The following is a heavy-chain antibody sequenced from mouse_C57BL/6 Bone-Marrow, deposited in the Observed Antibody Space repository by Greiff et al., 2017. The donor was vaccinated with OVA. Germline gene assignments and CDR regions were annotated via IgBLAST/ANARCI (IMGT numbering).Heavy chain of an antibody. CDR2: IDPNSGGT. CDR3: ARSGYYGSSYPVN. V-gene: IGHV1-72*01. Sequence: QVQLKQPGAELVKPGASVKLSCKASGYTFTSYWMHWVKQRPGRGLEWIGRIDPNSGGTKYNEKFKSKATLTVDKPSSTAYMQLSSLTSEDSAVYYCARSGYYGSSYPVNWGKGTLVTVSA. D-gene: IGHD1-1*01. CDR1: GYTFTSYW. J-gene: IGHJ3*01.